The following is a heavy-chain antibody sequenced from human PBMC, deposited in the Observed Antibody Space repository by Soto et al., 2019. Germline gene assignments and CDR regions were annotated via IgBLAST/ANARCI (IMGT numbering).Heavy chain of an antibody. D-gene: IGHD3-22*01. CDR1: GYTFTSYY. CDR2: INPSGGST. Sequence: SVKVSCQASGYTFTSYYMHWVLQAPVQGLEWMGIINPSGGSTSYAQKFQGRVTMTRDTSTSTDYMELSSLRSEDTAVYYCARTYYDSSGYYFERGPNDAFDIWGQGTMVTV. J-gene: IGHJ3*02. CDR3: ARTYYDSSGYYFERGPNDAFDI. V-gene: IGHV1-46*01.